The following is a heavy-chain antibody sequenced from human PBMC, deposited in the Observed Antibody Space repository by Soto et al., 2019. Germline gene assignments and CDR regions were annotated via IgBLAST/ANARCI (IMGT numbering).Heavy chain of an antibody. V-gene: IGHV4-4*02. CDR1: GGSISSSNW. Sequence: QVQLQESGPGLVKPSGTLSLTCAVSGGSISSSNWWSWVRQPPGKGLEWIGEIYHSGSTNYNPSLQRRVTTSGDKSRHPFSLTLSSVTAADTAVYSCARSYMVRGVANWFDPWGQGTLVTVSS. J-gene: IGHJ5*02. CDR3: ARSYMVRGVANWFDP. CDR2: IYHSGST. D-gene: IGHD3-10*01.